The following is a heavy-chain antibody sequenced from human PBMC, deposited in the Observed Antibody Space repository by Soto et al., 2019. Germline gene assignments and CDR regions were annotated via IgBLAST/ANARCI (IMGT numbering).Heavy chain of an antibody. V-gene: IGHV3-13*01. D-gene: IGHD5-12*01. J-gene: IGHJ4*02. CDR1: GFTFSSYD. CDR3: ERGAEYSGHLPPSYFDY. CDR2: IGTAGDT. Sequence: EVQLVESGRGLVQRGGSLRLSCAASGFTFSSYDMHWVRQATGKGLEWVSAIGTAGDTYYPGSVKGRFTISRENAKNSLYRQINSLIAGDSAVYYRERGAEYSGHLPPSYFDYWGEGTLVAVS.